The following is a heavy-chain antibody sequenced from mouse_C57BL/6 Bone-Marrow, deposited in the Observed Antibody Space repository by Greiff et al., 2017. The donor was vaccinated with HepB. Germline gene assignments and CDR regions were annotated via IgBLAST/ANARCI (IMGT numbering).Heavy chain of an antibody. CDR2: IYPGDGDT. D-gene: IGHD1-1*01. CDR3: ARLLRGSFAY. Sequence: VQLQESGPELVKPGASVKISCKASGYAFSSSWMNWVKQRPGKGLEWIGRIYPGDGDTNYNGKFKGKATLTADKSSSTAYMQLSSLTSEDSAVCFCARLLRGSFAYWGQGTLVTVSA. CDR1: GYAFSSSW. J-gene: IGHJ3*01. V-gene: IGHV1-82*01.